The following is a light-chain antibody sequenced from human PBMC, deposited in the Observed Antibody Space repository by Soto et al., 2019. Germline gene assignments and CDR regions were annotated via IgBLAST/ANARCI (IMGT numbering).Light chain of an antibody. Sequence: EILMTQSPATLSVSPGERATLSCKASRSVRSNLAWYQQKPGQAPRLLISGASTRATGITDRFSGSGSGTEFTLTINSLQSEDFAVYYCQQYNYWPGTFGQGAKVDI. J-gene: IGKJ1*01. CDR2: GAS. V-gene: IGKV3-15*01. CDR1: RSVRSN. CDR3: QQYNYWPGT.